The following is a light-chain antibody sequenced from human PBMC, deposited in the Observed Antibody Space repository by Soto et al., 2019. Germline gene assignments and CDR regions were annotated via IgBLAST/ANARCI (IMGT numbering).Light chain of an antibody. CDR1: TSNIGAGYD. V-gene: IGLV1-40*01. Sequence: QSVLTQPPSVSGAPGQRVTISCTGTTSNIGAGYDVHWYHQPPGAAPKLLISGNNNRPSGVPDRFSGSRSGTSASLAITGLQAEDEADYYCQSFDPILRGSVFGGGTKVTVL. CDR3: QSFDPILRGSV. CDR2: GNN. J-gene: IGLJ3*02.